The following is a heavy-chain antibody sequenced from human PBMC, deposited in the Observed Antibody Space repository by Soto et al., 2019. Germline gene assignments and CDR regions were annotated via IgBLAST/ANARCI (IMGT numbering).Heavy chain of an antibody. J-gene: IGHJ6*03. V-gene: IGHV4-34*01. Sequence: SETLSLTCAVYGGSFSGYYWSWIRQPPGKGLEWIGEINHSGSTNYNPSLKSRVTISVDTSKNQFSLKLSSVTAADTAVYYCARVEYLYYYYYMDVWGKGTTVTVSS. CDR3: ARVEYLYYYYYMDV. CDR2: INHSGST. CDR1: GGSFSGYY.